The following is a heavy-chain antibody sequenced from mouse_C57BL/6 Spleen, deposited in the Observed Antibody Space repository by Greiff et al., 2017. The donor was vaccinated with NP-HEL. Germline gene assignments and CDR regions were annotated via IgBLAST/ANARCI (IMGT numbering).Heavy chain of an antibody. CDR3: ARHHDEGDYYAMDY. V-gene: IGHV5-9*01. CDR1: GFTFSSYT. CDR2: ISGGGGNT. J-gene: IGHJ4*01. D-gene: IGHD2-12*01. Sequence: DVKLVESGGGLVKPGGSLKLSCAASGFTFSSYTMSWVRQTPEKRLEWVATISGGGGNTYYPDSVKGRFTISRDNAKNTLYLQRSSLRSEDMALYYCARHHDEGDYYAMDYWGQGTSVTVSS.